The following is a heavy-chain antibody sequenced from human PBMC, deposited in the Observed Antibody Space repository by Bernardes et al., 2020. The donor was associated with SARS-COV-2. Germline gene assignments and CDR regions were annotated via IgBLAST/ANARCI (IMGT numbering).Heavy chain of an antibody. CDR3: ARIRYDYVWGSYRQTPYYYGMDV. D-gene: IGHD3-16*02. J-gene: IGHJ6*02. V-gene: IGHV2-70*01. CDR1: GFSLSTSGMC. CDR2: IDWDDDK. Sequence: SGPTLVKPTQTLTLTCTFSGFSLSTSGMCVSWIRQPPGKALEWLALIDWDDDKYYSTSLKTRLTISKDTSKNQVVLTMTNMDPVDTATYYCARIRYDYVWGSYRQTPYYYGMDVWGQGTTVTVSS.